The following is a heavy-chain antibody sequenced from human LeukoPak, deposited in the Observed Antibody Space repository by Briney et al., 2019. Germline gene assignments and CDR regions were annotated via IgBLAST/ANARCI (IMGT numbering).Heavy chain of an antibody. CDR1: GGSISSYY. J-gene: IGHJ4*02. CDR3: ARFIGYCSSTSCSYYFDY. CDR2: IYTSGST. V-gene: IGHV4-4*07. Sequence: SETLSLTCTVSGGSISSYYWSWIRQPAGKGLEWIGRIYTSGSTNYNPSLKSRVTMSVDTSKNQFSLKLSPVTAADTAVYYRARFIGYCSSTSCSYYFDYWGQGTLVTVSS. D-gene: IGHD2-2*01.